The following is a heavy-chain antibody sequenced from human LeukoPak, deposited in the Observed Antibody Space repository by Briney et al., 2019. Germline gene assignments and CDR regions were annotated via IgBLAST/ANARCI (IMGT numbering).Heavy chain of an antibody. Sequence: ASVKVSCKASGYTFTGYYMHWVRQAPGQGLEWMGRTNPNSGGTNYAQKFQGRVTMTRDTSISTAYMELSRLRSDDTAVYYCARLRSTMVRGVIITYFDYWGQGTLVTVSS. CDR1: GYTFTGYY. CDR2: TNPNSGGT. J-gene: IGHJ4*02. CDR3: ARLRSTMVRGVIITYFDY. V-gene: IGHV1-2*06. D-gene: IGHD3-10*01.